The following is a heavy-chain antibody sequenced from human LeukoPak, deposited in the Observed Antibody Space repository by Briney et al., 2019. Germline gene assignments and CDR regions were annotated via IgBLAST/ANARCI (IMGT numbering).Heavy chain of an antibody. V-gene: IGHV1-69*13. J-gene: IGHJ4*02. CDR3: ASPPSNYYDSSGFDY. Sequence: SVKVSCKASGGTFSSYAISWVRQAPGQGLEWMGGIIPIFGTATYAQKFQGRVTITADESTSTAYMELRSLRSEDTAVYYCASPPSNYYDSSGFDYWGQGTLVTVSS. D-gene: IGHD3-22*01. CDR1: GGTFSSYA. CDR2: IIPIFGTA.